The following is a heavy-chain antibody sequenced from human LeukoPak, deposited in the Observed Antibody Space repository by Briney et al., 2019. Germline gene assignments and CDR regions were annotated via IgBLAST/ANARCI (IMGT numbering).Heavy chain of an antibody. CDR3: ATHTISGVVTYAFHL. CDR2: FVPEIPEV. V-gene: IGHV1-24*01. J-gene: IGHJ3*01. Sequence: AASVKVSCKLSGYTGVELSMHWVRQAPGKGLEWMGGFVPEIPEVVYAQKFQGRVTMTEDTSTDTAYMELSSLTSEDTAVYYCATHTISGVVTYAFHLWGRGTLVTVSS. CDR1: GYTGVELS. D-gene: IGHD3-3*01.